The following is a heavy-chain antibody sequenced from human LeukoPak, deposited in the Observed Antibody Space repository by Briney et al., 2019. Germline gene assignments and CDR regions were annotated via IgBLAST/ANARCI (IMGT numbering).Heavy chain of an antibody. CDR3: ARVQVYCSSTSCSPGRDPFDY. D-gene: IGHD2-2*01. V-gene: IGHV1-18*01. J-gene: IGHJ4*02. CDR2: ISAYNGNT. Sequence: ASVKVSCKASGYTFTSYGISWVRQAPGQGLEWMGWISAYNGNTNYAQKLQGRVTMTTDTSTSTAYMELRSLRSGDTAVYYCARVQVYCSSTSCSPGRDPFDYWGQGTLVTVSS. CDR1: GYTFTSYG.